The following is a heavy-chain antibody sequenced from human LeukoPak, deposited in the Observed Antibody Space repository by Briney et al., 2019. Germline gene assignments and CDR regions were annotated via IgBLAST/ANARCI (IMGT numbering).Heavy chain of an antibody. CDR1: GGTFSTYA. CDR2: IIPKFGTA. V-gene: IGHV1-69*05. Sequence: SVKVPCKASGGTFSTYAISWVRQAPGQGLEWMGGIIPKFGTANYAQKFQGRVTITTDESTSTAYMELSSLRSEDTAVYYCARDQGQKYFQHWGQGTLVTVSS. J-gene: IGHJ1*01. CDR3: ARDQGQKYFQH.